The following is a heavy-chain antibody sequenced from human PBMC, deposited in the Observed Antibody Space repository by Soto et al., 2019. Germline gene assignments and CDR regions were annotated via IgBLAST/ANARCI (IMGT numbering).Heavy chain of an antibody. CDR1: GFNVSSNY. D-gene: IGHD1-20*01. CDR2: IYRGGSK. V-gene: IGHV3-53*01. CDR3: AIDRVTGKPTGDYYCDGKDV. J-gene: IGHJ6*01. Sequence: PGGSLRLSCAASGFNVSSNYMSWVRQAPGKGLEWVSVIYRGGSKYYAESVKGRFTISRDNTKNTLYLQKNSQRAEDTAVYYFAIDRVTGKPTGDYYCDGKDVWCQG.